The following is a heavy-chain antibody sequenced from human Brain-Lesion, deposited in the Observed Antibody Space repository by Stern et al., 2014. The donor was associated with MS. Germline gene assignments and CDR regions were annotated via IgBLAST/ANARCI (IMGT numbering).Heavy chain of an antibody. J-gene: IGHJ6*02. D-gene: IGHD2-2*01. V-gene: IGHV4-61*02. CDR1: GGSISSGGYY. Sequence: VQLVESGPGLVKPSQTLSLSCTVSGGSISSGGYYWSWIRQPAGKGLEWIGRIFNSGSTSHNPSLQSRVTLSIETSTNQFSLRLNSRTAADTAVYYCARGRVVPGFQYYATDVWGQGTTVIVSS. CDR2: IFNSGST. CDR3: ARGRVVPGFQYYATDV.